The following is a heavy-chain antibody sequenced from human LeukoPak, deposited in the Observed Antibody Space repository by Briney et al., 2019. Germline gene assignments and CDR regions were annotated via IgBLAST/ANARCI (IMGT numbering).Heavy chain of an antibody. V-gene: IGHV3-21*01. Sequence: GGSLRLSCAASGFTFSSYSMNWVRQAPGKGLEWVSSISSSSSYLYYADSVKGRFTISRDNAKNSLYLQMNSLRAEDTAVYYCAREGGLMGFDYWGQGTLVTVSS. D-gene: IGHD2-8*01. CDR1: GFTFSSYS. J-gene: IGHJ4*02. CDR2: ISSSSSYL. CDR3: AREGGLMGFDY.